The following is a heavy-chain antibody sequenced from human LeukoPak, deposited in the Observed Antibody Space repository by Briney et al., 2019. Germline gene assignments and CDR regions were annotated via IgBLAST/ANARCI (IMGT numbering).Heavy chain of an antibody. CDR3: AAEYCSGGTCYWGFDP. D-gene: IGHD2-15*01. J-gene: IGHJ5*02. Sequence: GGSLRLSCAASGFTFSSYSMNWVRQAPGKGLEWVSSISSSTRYIYYVDSVKGRFTISRDNAKNSLYLQMNSLRAEDTAVYYCAAEYCSGGTCYWGFDPWGQGTLVTVSS. CDR2: ISSSTRYI. CDR1: GFTFSSYS. V-gene: IGHV3-21*06.